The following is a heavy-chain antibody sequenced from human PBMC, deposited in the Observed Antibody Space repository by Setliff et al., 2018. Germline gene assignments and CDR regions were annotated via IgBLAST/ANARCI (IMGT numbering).Heavy chain of an antibody. CDR3: ARVSYYGSFSYNYYMDV. J-gene: IGHJ6*03. V-gene: IGHV4-59*11. D-gene: IGHD3-10*01. CDR1: GGSISNHY. CDR2: IYYNGNT. Sequence: SETLSLTCTVSGGSISNHYWSWIRQPPGKGLEWIGYIYYNGNTNYNPSLKSRVPISVDTSNNQFSLNLYSVTAADTAVYYCARVSYYGSFSYNYYMDVWGKGTTVTVSS.